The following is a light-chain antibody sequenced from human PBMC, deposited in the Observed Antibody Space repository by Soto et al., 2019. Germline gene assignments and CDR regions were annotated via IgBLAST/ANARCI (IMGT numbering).Light chain of an antibody. CDR2: DVS. J-gene: IGLJ1*01. Sequence: QSALTQPASVSGSRGQSITISCTGTSSDVGGYNYVSWYQQHPGKAPKLMIYDVSNRPSGVSNRFSGSKSGNTASLTISGLQAEDEADYYCSSYTSSSTPPYVFGTGTNLTVL. V-gene: IGLV2-14*01. CDR3: SSYTSSSTPPYV. CDR1: SSDVGGYNY.